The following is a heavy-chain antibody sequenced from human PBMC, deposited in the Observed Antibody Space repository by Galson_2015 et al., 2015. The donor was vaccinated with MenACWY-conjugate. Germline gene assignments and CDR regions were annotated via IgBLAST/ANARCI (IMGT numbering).Heavy chain of an antibody. Sequence: SLRLSCAASGFTFNTYAMNWVRQAPGKGLEWVSGITGSGGNTYYADSVKGRFTISRDNSKNTLYLQMNSLRGEDTATYYCARPTSIAAAGYARGLDIWGQGTMVTVSS. CDR1: GFTFNTYA. D-gene: IGHD6-13*01. J-gene: IGHJ3*02. CDR3: ARPTSIAAAGYARGLDI. CDR2: ITGSGGNT. V-gene: IGHV3-23*01.